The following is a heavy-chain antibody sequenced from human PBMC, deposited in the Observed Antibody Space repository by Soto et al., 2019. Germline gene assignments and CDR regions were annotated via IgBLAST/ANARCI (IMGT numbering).Heavy chain of an antibody. Sequence: GGSLRLSCAASGFTVSSNYMSWVRQAPGKGLEWVSVIYSGGSTYYADSVKGRFTISGDNSKNTLYLQMNSLRAEDTAVYYCARVPIYYDSAGWFDPWGQGTLVTVSS. V-gene: IGHV3-53*01. CDR3: ARVPIYYDSAGWFDP. D-gene: IGHD3-22*01. CDR1: GFTVSSNY. J-gene: IGHJ5*02. CDR2: IYSGGST.